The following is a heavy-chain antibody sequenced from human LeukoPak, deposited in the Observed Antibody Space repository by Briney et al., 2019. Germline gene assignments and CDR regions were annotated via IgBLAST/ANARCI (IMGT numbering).Heavy chain of an antibody. CDR3: AKENLVSRGYYDSSGSAFDI. D-gene: IGHD3-22*01. V-gene: IGHV3-43*02. J-gene: IGHJ3*02. Sequence: PGGSLRLSCAASGFTFDDDAMHWVRQAPGKGLEWVSLISGDGGSTYYADSVKGRFTISRDNSKNSLYLQMNSLRTEDTALYYCAKENLVSRGYYDSSGSAFDIWGQGTMVTVSS. CDR2: ISGDGGST. CDR1: GFTFDDDA.